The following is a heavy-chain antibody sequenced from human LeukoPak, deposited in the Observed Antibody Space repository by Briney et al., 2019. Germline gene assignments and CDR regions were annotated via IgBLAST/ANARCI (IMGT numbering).Heavy chain of an antibody. J-gene: IGHJ4*02. CDR2: INPNSGGT. V-gene: IGHV1-2*02. CDR1: GCTFTGYY. Sequence: ASVKVSCKASGCTFTGYYMHWVRQAPGQGLEWMGWINPNSGGTNYAQKFQGRVTMTRDTSISTAYMELSRLRSDDTAVYYCAREYYYDSSVLYWGQGTLVTVSS. CDR3: AREYYYDSSVLY. D-gene: IGHD3-22*01.